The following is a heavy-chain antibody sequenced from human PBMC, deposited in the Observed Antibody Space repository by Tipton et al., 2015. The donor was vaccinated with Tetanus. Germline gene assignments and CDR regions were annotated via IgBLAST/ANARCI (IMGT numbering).Heavy chain of an antibody. Sequence: LRLSCTVSGGSISSGGYYWSWIRQHPGKGLEWIGYIYYSGSTYYNPSLKSRVTISVDTSKNQFSLKLSSVTAADTAVYYCARDPAEMAHHWFDPWGQGTLVTVSS. V-gene: IGHV4-31*03. CDR3: ARDPAEMAHHWFDP. J-gene: IGHJ5*02. D-gene: IGHD5-24*01. CDR2: IYYSGST. CDR1: GGSISSGGYY.